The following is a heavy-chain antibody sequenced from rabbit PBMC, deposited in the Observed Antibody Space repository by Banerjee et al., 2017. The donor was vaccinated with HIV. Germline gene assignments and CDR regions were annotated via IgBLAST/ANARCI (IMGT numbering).Heavy chain of an antibody. V-gene: IGHV1S43*01. CDR2: IYTTSGST. Sequence: QEPLKESGGGLVTPGGNLTLTCTASGFDISSYRMCWVRQAPGRGLELIACIYTTSGSTWYASWVNGRFTISRSTSPSTVDLKMTSLTPADTATYFCARAFHGSSGYKLWGPGTLVTVS. D-gene: IGHD1-1*01. J-gene: IGHJ6*01. CDR3: ARAFHGSSGYKL. CDR1: GFDISSYR.